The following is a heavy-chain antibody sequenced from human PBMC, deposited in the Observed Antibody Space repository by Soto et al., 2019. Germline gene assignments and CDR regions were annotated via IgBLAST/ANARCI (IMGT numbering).Heavy chain of an antibody. V-gene: IGHV4-34*01. J-gene: IGHJ6*02. CDR1: GGPFSAYS. CDR3: ARARFDSWSHIYYGLDV. D-gene: IGHD3-3*01. CDR2: ITHGGST. Sequence: PSETLSLTCGVYGGPFSAYSWTWLRQSPGKGLEWIGEITHGGSTDYNPALKSRLVMSVDTSKNQFSLRVTSVTAADAAVYFCARARFDSWSHIYYGLDVWGQGTTVTVSS.